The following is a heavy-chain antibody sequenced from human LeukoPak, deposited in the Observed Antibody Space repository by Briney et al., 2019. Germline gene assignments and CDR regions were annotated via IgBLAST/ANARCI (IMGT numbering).Heavy chain of an antibody. Sequence: PGGSLRLSCAASGFTFSSYAMSWVRQAPGKGLEWVSAISGSGGSTYYADSVKGRFTISRDNSKNTLYLQMNSLRAEDTAVYYCTKDPRYYDFWSGYSSEYWGQGTLVTVSS. V-gene: IGHV3-23*01. CDR1: GFTFSSYA. J-gene: IGHJ4*02. CDR2: ISGSGGST. D-gene: IGHD3-3*01. CDR3: TKDPRYYDFWSGYSSEY.